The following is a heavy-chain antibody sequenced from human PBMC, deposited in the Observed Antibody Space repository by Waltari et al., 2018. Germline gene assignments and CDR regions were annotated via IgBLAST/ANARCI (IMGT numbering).Heavy chain of an antibody. CDR3: VKNGPYFDVDY. CDR1: GVPLNDSW. CDR2: IHHSGNT. J-gene: IGHJ4*02. Sequence: QVQLQQWGAGLLKPSETLSLTCAVYGVPLNDSWWTWIRQSPGKGLEWIGEIHHSGNTHYNSSLKSRLTMSLDTSKKQFSLQLTSVTAADTAIYYCVKNGPYFDVDYWGQGTLVTVSS. V-gene: IGHV4-34*01. D-gene: IGHD3-9*01.